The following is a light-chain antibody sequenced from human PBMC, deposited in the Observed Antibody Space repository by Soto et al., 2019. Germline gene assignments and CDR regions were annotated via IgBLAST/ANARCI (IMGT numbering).Light chain of an antibody. CDR2: GAS. Sequence: EIVLTQSPGTLSLSPGERATLSCRASQSVSSNYLTWYQQKPGQAPRLLIYGASSRATGIPDRFSGSGSGTDFTLTISRLEPEDFAVYYCQQYGTSPFTFGPGNEVDIK. CDR1: QSVSSNY. J-gene: IGKJ3*01. V-gene: IGKV3-20*01. CDR3: QQYGTSPFT.